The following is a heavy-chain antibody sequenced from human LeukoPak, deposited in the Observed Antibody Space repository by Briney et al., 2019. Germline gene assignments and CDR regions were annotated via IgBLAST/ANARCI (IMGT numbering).Heavy chain of an antibody. D-gene: IGHD1-26*01. Sequence: GGSLRLSCAASGFTFSSYWMTWVRQAPGKGLEWVANIKQDGSVKYYVDSVKGRFTISRDNAKNSLFLQMNSLRAEDSAVYYCARDEGGSYSFDYWGQGTLVTVSS. CDR1: GFTFSSYW. CDR2: IKQDGSVK. J-gene: IGHJ4*02. V-gene: IGHV3-7*01. CDR3: ARDEGGSYSFDY.